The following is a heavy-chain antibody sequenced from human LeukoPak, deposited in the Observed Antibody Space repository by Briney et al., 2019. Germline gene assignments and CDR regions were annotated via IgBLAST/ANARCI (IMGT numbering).Heavy chain of an antibody. J-gene: IGHJ4*02. D-gene: IGHD3-22*01. CDR1: GFTFSNYG. V-gene: IGHV3-23*01. CDR2: ISGSSDSA. Sequence: GGSLRLSCAGYGFTFSNYGMSWVRQAPGKGLECVSTISGSSDSAYYADSVKGRFTISRDTSKNTMYLQMNSLRAEDTAVYYCARAPPNDYDSTGYYSSFDYWGQGTLVTVSS. CDR3: ARAPPNDYDSTGYYSSFDY.